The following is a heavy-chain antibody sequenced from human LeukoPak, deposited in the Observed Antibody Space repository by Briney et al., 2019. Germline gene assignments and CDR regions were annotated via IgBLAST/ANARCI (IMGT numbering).Heavy chain of an antibody. D-gene: IGHD1-26*01. CDR3: AREGPRLWELRAFDI. Sequence: ASVKVSCKASGYTFTNYGISWVRQAPGQGLEWMGWISASDGNTKHAPKLQGRVTMTTDTSTSTAYMELRSLRSDDTAVYYCAREGPRLWELRAFDIWGQGTMVTVSS. J-gene: IGHJ3*02. CDR1: GYTFTNYG. CDR2: ISASDGNT. V-gene: IGHV1-18*01.